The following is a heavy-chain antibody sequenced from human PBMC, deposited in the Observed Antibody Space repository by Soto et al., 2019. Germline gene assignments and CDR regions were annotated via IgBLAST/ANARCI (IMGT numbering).Heavy chain of an antibody. V-gene: IGHV1-46*01. CDR1: GYTFTSYH. D-gene: IGHD2-2*01. CDR3: ARDARPWLGVCSSTSCPNWFDP. J-gene: IGHJ5*02. Sequence: EASVNVSCKSSGYTFTSYHIHWVRQGPGQGLEWMGIINPSCGSTSYAQKFQGRVTMTRDTSTSTVYMELSSLRSEDTAVYYCARDARPWLGVCSSTSCPNWFDPWGQGTLVTVSS. CDR2: INPSCGST.